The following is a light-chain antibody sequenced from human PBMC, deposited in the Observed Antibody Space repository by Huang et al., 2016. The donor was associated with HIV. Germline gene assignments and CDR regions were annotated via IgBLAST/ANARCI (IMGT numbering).Light chain of an antibody. J-gene: IGKJ1*01. Sequence: EIVLTQSPGTLSLSPGERATLPCRASQSVSSSSLAWYQQKPGQAPRLLIYGASNRATGIPDRVSGSGSGADFTLTISRLEPEDCAVYYCQQYGRSPWTFGLGTKVEIK. CDR1: QSVSSSS. CDR2: GAS. CDR3: QQYGRSPWT. V-gene: IGKV3-20*01.